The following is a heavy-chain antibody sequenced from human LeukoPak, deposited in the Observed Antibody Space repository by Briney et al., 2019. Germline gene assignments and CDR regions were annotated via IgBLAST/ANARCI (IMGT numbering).Heavy chain of an antibody. V-gene: IGHV3-11*05. CDR2: VSSSGSHS. CDR1: GFTFSGYY. Sequence: GGSLRLPCAASGFTFSGYYMSWIRQAPGKGLEWVSYVSSSGSHSNYAASVKGRFTISRDNAKNSLYLQMNSLRAEDTAVYYCARDGNWFDPWGQGTLVTVSS. J-gene: IGHJ5*02. CDR3: ARDGNWFDP.